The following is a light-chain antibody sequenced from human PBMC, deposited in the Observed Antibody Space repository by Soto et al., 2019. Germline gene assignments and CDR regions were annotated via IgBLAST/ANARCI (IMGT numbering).Light chain of an antibody. CDR2: RNN. Sequence: QSVLTQPPSASGTPGQRVTISCSGSRSNIKSNYVYWYQQLPGTAPKLVIYRNNERPSGVPDRFSGYKSGTSASLAISGLRSEDEADYYCAVWDDSLSGPVFGGGTKLTVL. CDR1: RSNIKSNY. CDR3: AVWDDSLSGPV. J-gene: IGLJ3*02. V-gene: IGLV1-47*01.